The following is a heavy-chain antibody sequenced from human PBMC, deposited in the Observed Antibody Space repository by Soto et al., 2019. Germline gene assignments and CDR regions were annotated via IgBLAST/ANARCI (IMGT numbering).Heavy chain of an antibody. V-gene: IGHV5-51*01. Sequence: PGESLKISCKGSGYSFTNYWIGWVRQMPGKGLEWMGIIYPGDSDTRYSPSFQGQVTISADKSISTAYLQWSSLKASDTAMYYCARQRSSLGGPSVFDYWGQGTLVTVPQ. CDR1: GYSFTNYW. CDR2: IYPGDSDT. J-gene: IGHJ4*02. CDR3: ARQRSSLGGPSVFDY. D-gene: IGHD3-16*01.